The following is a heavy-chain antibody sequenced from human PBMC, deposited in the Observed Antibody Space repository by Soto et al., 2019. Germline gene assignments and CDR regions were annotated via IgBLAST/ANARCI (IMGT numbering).Heavy chain of an antibody. CDR3: APLRVSLLGSYGIHV. Sequence: LSLTCGVSGYSVSSSDYYWAWIRQPPGKGLEWIGSMLYSGLTYYNPSLKSRVTLSVDTSKNQFSVRLNSVTASDTAVYYCAPLRVSLLGSYGIHVWGQGTTVTVSS. V-gene: IGHV4-39*01. CDR1: GYSVSSSDYY. CDR2: MLYSGLT. D-gene: IGHD3-3*01. J-gene: IGHJ6*02.